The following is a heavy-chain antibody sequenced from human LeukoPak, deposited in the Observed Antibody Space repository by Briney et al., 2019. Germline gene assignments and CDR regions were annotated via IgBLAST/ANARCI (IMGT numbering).Heavy chain of an antibody. CDR2: IYPGDSDT. CDR3: ARGVPAAMSWFDP. V-gene: IGHV5-51*01. CDR1: GYSFTSYW. Sequence: GESLQISFKGSGYSFTSYWIGWVRQMPGKDLEWMGIIYPGDSDTRYSPSFQGQVTISADKSISTAYLQWSSLKASDTAMYYCARGVPAAMSWFDPWGQGTLVTVSS. D-gene: IGHD2-2*01. J-gene: IGHJ5*02.